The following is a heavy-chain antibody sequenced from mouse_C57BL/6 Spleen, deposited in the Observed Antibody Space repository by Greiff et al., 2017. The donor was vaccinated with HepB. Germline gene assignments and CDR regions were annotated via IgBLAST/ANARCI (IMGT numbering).Heavy chain of an antibody. J-gene: IGHJ3*01. Sequence: DVMLVESGGDLVKPGGSLKLSCAASGFTFSSYGMSWVRQTPDKRLEWVATISSGGSYTYYPDSVKGRFTISRDNAKNTLYLQMSSLKSEDTAMYYCARQASTAWFAYWGQGTLVTVSA. CDR1: GFTFSSYG. CDR3: ARQASTAWFAY. V-gene: IGHV5-6*02. CDR2: ISSGGSYT. D-gene: IGHD4-1*02.